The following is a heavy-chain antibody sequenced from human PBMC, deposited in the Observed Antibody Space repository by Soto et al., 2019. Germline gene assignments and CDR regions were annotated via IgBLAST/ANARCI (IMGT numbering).Heavy chain of an antibody. CDR2: ISYDGSNK. Sequence: PGGSLRLSCAASGFTFSSYGMHWVRQAPGKGLEWVAVISYDGSNKYYADSVKGRFTISRDNSKNTLYLQMNSLRAEDTAVYYCARDLHSSGWYGYYYGMDVWGQGTTVTVSS. J-gene: IGHJ6*02. D-gene: IGHD6-19*01. CDR3: ARDLHSSGWYGYYYGMDV. V-gene: IGHV3-30*03. CDR1: GFTFSSYG.